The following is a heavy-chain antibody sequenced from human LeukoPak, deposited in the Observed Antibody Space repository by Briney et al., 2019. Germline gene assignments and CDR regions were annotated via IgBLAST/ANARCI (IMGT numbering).Heavy chain of an antibody. Sequence: SVKVSCKASGGTFSSCAISWVRQAPGQGLEWMGRIIPIFGTANYAQKFQGRVTITTDESTSTAYMELSSLRSEDTAVYYCARDRAPYSNYPLEGYWGQGTLVTVSS. CDR2: IIPIFGTA. J-gene: IGHJ4*02. V-gene: IGHV1-69*05. CDR3: ARDRAPYSNYPLEGY. D-gene: IGHD4-11*01. CDR1: GGTFSSCA.